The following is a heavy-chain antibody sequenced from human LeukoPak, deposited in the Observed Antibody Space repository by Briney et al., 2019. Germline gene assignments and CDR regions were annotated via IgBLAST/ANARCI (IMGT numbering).Heavy chain of an antibody. V-gene: IGHV4-39*01. CDR3: ATHGEGSYFES. Sequence: SETLSLTCTVSGGSIRSSRYYWGWIRQSPGNRLEWIGSVSFFGNSYYRSSLLSRLTISIDRSKTQISLNLTSVAAADTAVYYCATHGEGSYFESWGQGTLVTVSS. J-gene: IGHJ4*02. CDR2: VSFFGNS. CDR1: GGSIRSSRYY. D-gene: IGHD3-10*01.